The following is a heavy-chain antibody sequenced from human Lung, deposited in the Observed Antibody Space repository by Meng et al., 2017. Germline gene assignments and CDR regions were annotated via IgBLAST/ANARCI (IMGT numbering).Heavy chain of an antibody. CDR1: GGSFSDYY. V-gene: IGHV4-34*01. J-gene: IGHJ4*02. Sequence: QVQVQPVGVGLLKPSETLSLTCVVSGGSFSDYYWSWIRQPPGKGLEWIGEINHSGSTNYNPSLESRATISVDTSQNNLSLKLSSVTAADSAVYYCARGPTTMAHDFDYWGQGTLVTVSS. CDR3: ARGPTTMAHDFDY. CDR2: INHSGST. D-gene: IGHD4-11*01.